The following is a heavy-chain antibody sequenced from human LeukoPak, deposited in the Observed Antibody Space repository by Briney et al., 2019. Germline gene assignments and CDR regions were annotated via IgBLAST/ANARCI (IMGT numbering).Heavy chain of an antibody. CDR3: AREGDYLGHWFDP. J-gene: IGHJ5*02. Sequence: GRSLRLSCAASGFTFNNYALHWVRQAPGKGLEWVAVISYDGIYKDYGDSVKGRFTISRDNSKNTLYLQMNSLRAEDTAVYYCAREGDYLGHWFDPWGQGTLVTVSS. D-gene: IGHD4-17*01. CDR1: GFTFNNYA. V-gene: IGHV3-30*04. CDR2: ISYDGIYK.